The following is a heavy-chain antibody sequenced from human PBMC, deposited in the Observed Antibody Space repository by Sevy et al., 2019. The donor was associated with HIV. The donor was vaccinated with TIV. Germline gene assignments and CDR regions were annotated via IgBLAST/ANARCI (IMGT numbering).Heavy chain of an antibody. V-gene: IGHV4-59*08. CDR2: VYYTGGT. CDR1: GGSINSDH. J-gene: IGHJ3*02. Sequence: SETLSLTCTVSGGSINSDHWNWIRQPPGKGLEWIGYVYYTGGTNYTPSLKNRFTISLDRTKNQFSLKLTSVTAADTAVYYCARRNDFDIWGQGTMVTVSS. CDR3: ARRNDFDI.